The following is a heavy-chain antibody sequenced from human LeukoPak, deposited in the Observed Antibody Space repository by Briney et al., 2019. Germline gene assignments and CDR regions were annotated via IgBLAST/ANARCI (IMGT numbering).Heavy chain of an antibody. Sequence: GWSLRLSCAASGFTFSNYSMNGVRQAPGKGLDWVSSISSSSSYIYYADSVKGRFTISRDNAKNSLYLQMNSLRAEDTAVYYCARDGYSYGCSLDYWGQGTLVTVSS. D-gene: IGHD5-18*01. J-gene: IGHJ4*02. V-gene: IGHV3-21*01. CDR2: ISSSSSYI. CDR1: GFTFSNYS. CDR3: ARDGYSYGCSLDY.